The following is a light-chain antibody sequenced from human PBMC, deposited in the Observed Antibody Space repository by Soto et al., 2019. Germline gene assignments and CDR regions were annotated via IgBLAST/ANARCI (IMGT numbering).Light chain of an antibody. V-gene: IGKV1-27*01. CDR2: YAS. CDR1: QDISQY. J-gene: IGKJ1*01. CDR3: LKYTKDAPGT. Sequence: DIQMTQSPSSLSASVGDRVTLTCRASQDISQYLVWYQQRPGKVPKLLIYYASTLQSGVPSRFSGSGSGTEFTLTISSLQPEDVATYYCLKYTKDAPGTFGQGTKVEI.